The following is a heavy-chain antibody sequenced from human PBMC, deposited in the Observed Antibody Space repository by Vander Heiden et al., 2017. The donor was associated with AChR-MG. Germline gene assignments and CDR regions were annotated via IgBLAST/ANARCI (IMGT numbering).Heavy chain of an antibody. CDR3: AKSLNRYWTSPNDAFDI. Sequence: QVRLVESGGGVVQPGRSLRLPCAASGFTFSSAGIHWVRQAPGKGLEWVAVISFDDSNKQYGDSVKGRFTISKDNSKNTVYLQMNSLRVADTAIYYCAKSLNRYWTSPNDAFDIWGQGTMVTVSS. J-gene: IGHJ3*02. CDR2: ISFDDSNK. CDR1: GFTFSSAG. D-gene: IGHD3-16*02. V-gene: IGHV3-30*18.